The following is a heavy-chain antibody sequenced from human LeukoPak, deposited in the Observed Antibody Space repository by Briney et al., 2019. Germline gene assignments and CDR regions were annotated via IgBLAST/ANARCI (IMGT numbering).Heavy chain of an antibody. D-gene: IGHD6-13*01. Sequence: GGSLRLSCAASGFTFSSYWMHWVRQAPGKGLVWVSRIHSDGSTTSYAGSVKGRFTISRDNANNTLYLQMNSLRAEDTAVYYCARGGSTRADYWGQGTLVTVSS. J-gene: IGHJ4*02. CDR3: ARGGSTRADY. CDR2: IHSDGSTT. V-gene: IGHV3-74*01. CDR1: GFTFSSYW.